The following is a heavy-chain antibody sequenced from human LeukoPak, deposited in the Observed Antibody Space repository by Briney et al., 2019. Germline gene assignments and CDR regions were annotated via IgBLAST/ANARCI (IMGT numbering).Heavy chain of an antibody. CDR1: GFTFSSYA. CDR2: IYSGGST. Sequence: PGGSLRLSCAASGFTFSSYAMSWVRQAPGKGLEWVSVIYSGGSTYYADSVKGRFTISRHNSKNTLYLQMNSLRVEDTAVYYCARGSDSSGWYDDYWGQGTLVTVSS. J-gene: IGHJ4*02. CDR3: ARGSDSSGWYDDY. V-gene: IGHV3-53*04. D-gene: IGHD6-19*01.